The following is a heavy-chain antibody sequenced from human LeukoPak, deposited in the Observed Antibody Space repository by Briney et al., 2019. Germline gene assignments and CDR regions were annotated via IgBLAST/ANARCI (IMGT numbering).Heavy chain of an antibody. V-gene: IGHV3-23*01. CDR3: AKDQYSRWELSPGGGDY. D-gene: IGHD1-26*01. Sequence: GGSLRLSCAASGFTFSSYVMSWVRQAPGKGLEWVSVISGSGGSTYYADSVKGRFTISRDNSKNTLYLQMSSLRAEDTAVYYCAKDQYSRWELSPGGGDYWGQGTLVTVSS. CDR2: ISGSGGST. J-gene: IGHJ4*02. CDR1: GFTFSSYV.